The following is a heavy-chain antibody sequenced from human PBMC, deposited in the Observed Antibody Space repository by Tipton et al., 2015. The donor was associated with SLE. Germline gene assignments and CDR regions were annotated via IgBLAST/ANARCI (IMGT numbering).Heavy chain of an antibody. J-gene: IGHJ4*02. V-gene: IGHV3-30-3*01. D-gene: IGHD6-13*01. CDR1: GFTFSSYA. CDR2: ISYDGSNK. CDR3: ARATAAALYYFDY. Sequence: SLRLSCAASGFTFSSYAMHWVRQAPGKGLEWVAVISYDGSNKYYADSVKGRFTISRDNSKNTLYLQMNSLRAEDTAVYYCARATAAALYYFDYWGQGTLVTVSS.